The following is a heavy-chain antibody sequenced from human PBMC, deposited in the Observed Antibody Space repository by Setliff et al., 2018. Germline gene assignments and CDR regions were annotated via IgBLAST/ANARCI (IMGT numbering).Heavy chain of an antibody. CDR2: INNYGSST. J-gene: IGHJ5*02. CDR3: ARLRAPGSHGLDP. Sequence: PGGSLRLSCAASGFTFSSYWMHWVRQAPGKGLVWVSRINNYGSSTSYADSVKAGFTISRDNAKNTLYLQMNSLRGEDTAVYYCARLRAPGSHGLDPWGQGTLVTVSS. CDR1: GFTFSSYW. D-gene: IGHD3-10*01. V-gene: IGHV3-74*01.